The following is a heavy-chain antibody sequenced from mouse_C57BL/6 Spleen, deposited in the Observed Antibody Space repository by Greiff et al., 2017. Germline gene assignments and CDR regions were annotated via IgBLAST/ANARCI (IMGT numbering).Heavy chain of an antibody. V-gene: IGHV1-52*01. CDR1: GYTFTSYW. J-gene: IGHJ2*01. Sequence: QVQLQQPGAELVRPGSSVKLSCKASGYTFTSYWMHWVKQRPIQGLEWIGNIDTSDSETHYNQKFTDKATLTVDKSSSTAYMQLSSLTSEDSAVYYGARSLFTTVVAGDYWGQGTTLTVSS. CDR3: ARSLFTTVVAGDY. D-gene: IGHD1-1*01. CDR2: IDTSDSET.